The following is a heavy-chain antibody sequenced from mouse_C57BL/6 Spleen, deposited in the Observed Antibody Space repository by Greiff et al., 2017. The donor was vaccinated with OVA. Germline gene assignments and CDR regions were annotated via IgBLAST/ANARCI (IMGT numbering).Heavy chain of an antibody. Sequence: EVQLQESGPGLVKPSQSLSLTCSVTGYSITSGYYWNWIRQLPGNKLEWMGYISYDGSNKYNPSLKNRISITRDTSKNQFFLKLKTVTTKDTATYYWARDLGYAMDYWGQGTSVTVSS. CDR2: ISYDGSN. J-gene: IGHJ4*01. CDR3: ARDLGYAMDY. V-gene: IGHV3-6*01. D-gene: IGHD3-3*01. CDR1: GYSITSGYY.